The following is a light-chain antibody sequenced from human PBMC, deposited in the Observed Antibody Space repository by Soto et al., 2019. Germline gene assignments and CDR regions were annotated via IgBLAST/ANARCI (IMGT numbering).Light chain of an antibody. Sequence: QSVLTQPPSASGTPGQRVTISCSGSSANIGSNVVNWFQHLPGTAPKLLIYNNHQRPSGVPDRFSGSTSGTSASLAISGLQSEDEAHYYCSSYTTSYFYVFGPGTKVTVL. J-gene: IGLJ1*01. CDR3: SSYTTSYFYV. CDR1: SANIGSNV. V-gene: IGLV1-44*01. CDR2: NNH.